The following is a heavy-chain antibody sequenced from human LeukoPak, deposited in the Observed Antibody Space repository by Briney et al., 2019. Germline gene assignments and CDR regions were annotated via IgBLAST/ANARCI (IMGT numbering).Heavy chain of an antibody. Sequence: GGSLRLSCAASGFTFGIYAMSWVRQAPGKGLEWGSIIHEGGGSTSYADSVKGRFSISRDNSKSMLYLQMDSVGAEDTAVYYCGSNGRLVDYWGQGALVTVSS. D-gene: IGHD1-26*01. J-gene: IGHJ4*02. CDR1: GFTFGIYA. CDR2: IHEGGGST. CDR3: GSNGRLVDY. V-gene: IGHV3-23*01.